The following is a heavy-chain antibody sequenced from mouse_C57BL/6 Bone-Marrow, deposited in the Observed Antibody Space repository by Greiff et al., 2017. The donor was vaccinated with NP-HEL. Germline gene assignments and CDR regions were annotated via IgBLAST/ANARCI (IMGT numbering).Heavy chain of an antibody. CDR3: ARQIYYYGSSPNYYAMDY. Sequence: VKLVESGPGLVAPSQSLSITCTVSGFSLTSYGVHWVRQPPGKGLEWLVVIWSDGSTTYNSALKSRLSISKDNSKSQVFLKMNSLQTDDTAMYYCARQIYYYGSSPNYYAMDYWGQGTSVTVSS. CDR1: GFSLTSYG. CDR2: IWSDGST. J-gene: IGHJ4*01. V-gene: IGHV2-6-1*01. D-gene: IGHD1-1*01.